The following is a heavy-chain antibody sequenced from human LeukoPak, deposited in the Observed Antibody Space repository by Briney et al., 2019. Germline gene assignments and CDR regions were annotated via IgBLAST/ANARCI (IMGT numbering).Heavy chain of an antibody. J-gene: IGHJ5*02. V-gene: IGHV4-59*08. CDR1: GGSISSYY. CDR3: ASQAGTSPLKMFDP. D-gene: IGHD2-2*01. Sequence: SETLSLTCTVSGGSISSYYWSWIRQPPGKGLEWIGYIYYSGSTYYNPSLKSRVTISVDTSKNQFSLKLSSVTAADTAVYYCASQAGTSPLKMFDPWGQGTLVTVSS. CDR2: IYYSGST.